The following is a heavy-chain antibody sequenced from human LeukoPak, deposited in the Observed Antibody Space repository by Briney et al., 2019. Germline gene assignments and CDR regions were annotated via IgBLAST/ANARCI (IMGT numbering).Heavy chain of an antibody. J-gene: IGHJ4*02. CDR1: GYTFTGYY. V-gene: IGHV1-2*02. CDR3: ARGKVIYYYDSSGYYY. D-gene: IGHD3-22*01. Sequence: ASVKVSCKASGYTFTGYYMHWVRQAPGKGLEWMGWINPNSGGTNHAQKFQGRVTMNRDTSISTAYMELSRLRSDDTAVYYCARGKVIYYYDSSGYYYWGQGTLVTVSS. CDR2: INPNSGGT.